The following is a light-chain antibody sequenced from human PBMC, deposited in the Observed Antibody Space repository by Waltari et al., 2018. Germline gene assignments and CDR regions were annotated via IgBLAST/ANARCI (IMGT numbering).Light chain of an antibody. CDR1: SSDIGRYNL. J-gene: IGLJ2*01. Sequence: QSALTQPPSASGSPGQSVAISCTGTSSDIGRYNLVSWYQQDPGKAPKPIVYDIPKRPSGVPDRFSGSKSGNTASLIVAGLQAGDEADYYCSSYAGSGTVVFGGGTKLTVL. V-gene: IGLV2-8*01. CDR2: DIP. CDR3: SSYAGSGTVV.